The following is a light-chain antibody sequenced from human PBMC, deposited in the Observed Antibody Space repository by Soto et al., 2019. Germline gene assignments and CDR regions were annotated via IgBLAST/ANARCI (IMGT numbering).Light chain of an antibody. Sequence: QSALTQPPSASGSPGQSVTISCTGTSSDVGGSNYVSWYQQHPGKAPKLMIYEVSKRPSGVPDRFSGSKSGSTASLTVSGLQAEDEADYYCSSYAGSNNLVFGGGTQLTVL. J-gene: IGLJ2*01. CDR1: SSDVGGSNY. CDR2: EVS. V-gene: IGLV2-8*01. CDR3: SSYAGSNNLV.